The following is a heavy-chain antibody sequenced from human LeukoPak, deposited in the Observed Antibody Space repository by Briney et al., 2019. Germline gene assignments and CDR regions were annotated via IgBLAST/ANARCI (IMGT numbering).Heavy chain of an antibody. CDR2: IWYDGSNK. CDR3: ARSMNPLRGYSYGLTIDY. J-gene: IGHJ4*02. CDR1: GFTFSSYG. V-gene: IGHV3-33*01. Sequence: PGRSLRLSCAASGFTFSSYGMHWVRQAPGKGLEWVAVIWYDGSNKYYADSVKGRFTISRDNSKNTLYLQMNSLRAEDTAVYYCARSMNPLRGYSYGLTIDYWGQGTLVTVSS. D-gene: IGHD5-18*01.